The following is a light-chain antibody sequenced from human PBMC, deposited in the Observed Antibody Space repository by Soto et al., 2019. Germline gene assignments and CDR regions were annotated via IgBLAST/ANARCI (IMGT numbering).Light chain of an antibody. CDR3: QQSYTTPYT. CDR1: QNINTY. CDR2: AAS. V-gene: IGKV1-39*01. Sequence: DIQMTQSPSSLSASVGDRITITCRASQNINTYLNWFQQKPGKAPSLLIYAASSLQSGVPSRFSDSRSVTDFTLTINSLQPEDFAAYYCQQSYTTPYTFGQGTKVEIK. J-gene: IGKJ2*01.